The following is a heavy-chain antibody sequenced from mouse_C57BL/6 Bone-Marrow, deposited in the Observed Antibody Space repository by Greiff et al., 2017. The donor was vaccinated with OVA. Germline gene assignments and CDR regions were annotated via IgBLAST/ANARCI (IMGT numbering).Heavy chain of an antibody. CDR1: EYEFPSHD. V-gene: IGHV5-2*03. CDR3: ERDCSGYVRFFAY. CDR2: INSDGGST. J-gene: IGHJ3*01. Sequence: EVMLVESGGGLVQPGESLKLSCESNEYEFPSHDMSWVRKTPEKRLELVAAINSDGGSTYYPDTMERRFIFTRDNTEKTLYMRMRSLRSEVTALYYCERDCSGYVRFFAYWGQGTLVTVSA. D-gene: IGHD3-2*02.